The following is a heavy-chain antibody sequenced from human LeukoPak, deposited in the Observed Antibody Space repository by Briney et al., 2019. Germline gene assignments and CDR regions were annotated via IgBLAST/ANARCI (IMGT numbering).Heavy chain of an antibody. CDR2: ISSSGDST. CDR3: AKQQGGSYYHAFDY. J-gene: IGHJ4*02. Sequence: GGSLRLSCAASGFTFSSYAMSWVRQAPGKGLEWVSAISSSGDSTYYADSVKGRLTTSRDNSKNTLYLQMNSLRAGDTAAYYCAKQQGGSYYHAFDYWGQGTLVTVSS. CDR1: GFTFSSYA. V-gene: IGHV3-23*01. D-gene: IGHD3-10*01.